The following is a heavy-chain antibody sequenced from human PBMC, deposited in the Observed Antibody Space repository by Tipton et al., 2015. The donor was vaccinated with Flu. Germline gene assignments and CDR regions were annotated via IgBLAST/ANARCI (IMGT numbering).Heavy chain of an antibody. CDR2: ISYDGSNK. D-gene: IGHD3-22*01. V-gene: IGHV3-30-3*01. J-gene: IGHJ6*02. CDR3: ARGGGYDSSGYPSYYYGMDV. Sequence: SLRLSCAASGFTFSSYAMHWVRQAPGKGLEWVAVISYDGSNKYYAYSVKGRFTISRDNSKNTLYLQMNSLRAEDTAVYYCARGGGYDSSGYPSYYYGMDVWGQGTTVTVSS. CDR1: GFTFSSYA.